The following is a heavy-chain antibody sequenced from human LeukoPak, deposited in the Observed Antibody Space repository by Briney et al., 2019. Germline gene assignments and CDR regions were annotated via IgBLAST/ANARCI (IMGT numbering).Heavy chain of an antibody. CDR1: GFTFSTQW. Sequence: GGSLRLSCVASGFTFSTQWMTWVRQAPGKGLQWVANIKQDGSEKYYVDSVKGRFAISRDNTKNSLYLQMNSLRTEDTAVYYCARDSTDCSGGTCYSGGVDHWGQGTLVTVSS. D-gene: IGHD2-15*01. CDR2: IKQDGSEK. V-gene: IGHV3-7*01. J-gene: IGHJ4*02. CDR3: ARDSTDCSGGTCYSGGVDH.